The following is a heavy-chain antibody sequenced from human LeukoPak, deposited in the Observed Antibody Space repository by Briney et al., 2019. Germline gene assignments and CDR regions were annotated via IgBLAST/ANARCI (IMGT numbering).Heavy chain of an antibody. J-gene: IGHJ4*02. CDR3: AKPPEVGATVGYFDY. V-gene: IGHV3-30*18. CDR1: GFTFSDYY. CDR2: ISFDGSNQ. Sequence: PGGSLRLSCAASGFTFSDYYMSWIRQAPGKGLEWVALISFDGSNQYYADSVKGRFTISRDNSKNTLYLQMNSLRAEDTAVYYCAKPPEVGATVGYFDYWGQGTLVTVSS. D-gene: IGHD1-26*01.